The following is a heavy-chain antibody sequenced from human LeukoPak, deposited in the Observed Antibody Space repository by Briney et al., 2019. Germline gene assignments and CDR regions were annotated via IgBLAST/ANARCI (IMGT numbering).Heavy chain of an antibody. V-gene: IGHV4-38-2*02. CDR3: ANQNDYGDY. CDR1: GYSISSGYY. Sequence: SETLSLTCTVSGYSISSGYYRGWIRQPPGKGLEWIGSIYHSGSTYYNPSLKSRVTISVDTSKNQFSLKLSSVTAADTAVYYCANQNDYGDYWGQGTLVTVSS. J-gene: IGHJ4*02. D-gene: IGHD4-17*01. CDR2: IYHSGST.